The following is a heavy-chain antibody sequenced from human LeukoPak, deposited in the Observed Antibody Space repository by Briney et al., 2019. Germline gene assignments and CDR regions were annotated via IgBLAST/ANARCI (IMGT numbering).Heavy chain of an antibody. CDR2: IYSGGST. CDR3: ARDWCSSGWYDCYGMDV. V-gene: IGHV3-66*01. J-gene: IGHJ6*02. Sequence: PGGSLRLSCAASGFTVRSNYMSWVRQAPGKGLEWVSVIYSGGSTYYADSVKGRFTISRDNSKNTLYLQMNSLRAEDTAVYYCARDWCSSGWYDCYGMDVWGQGTTVTVSS. D-gene: IGHD6-19*01. CDR1: GFTVRSNY.